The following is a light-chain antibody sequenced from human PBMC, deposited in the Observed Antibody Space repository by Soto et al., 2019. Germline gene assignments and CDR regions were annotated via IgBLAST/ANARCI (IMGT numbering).Light chain of an antibody. V-gene: IGLV2-23*01. J-gene: IGLJ2*01. CDR2: EGS. Sequence: QSVLTQPASVSGSPGQSITISCTGTISDVGSYNLVSWYQQPPGKAPKVLIYEGSKRPSGISKRFSGSKSGNTASLTISGLQAEDEADYYCCSFAGSDTLVFGGGTKLTVL. CDR1: ISDVGSYNL. CDR3: CSFAGSDTLV.